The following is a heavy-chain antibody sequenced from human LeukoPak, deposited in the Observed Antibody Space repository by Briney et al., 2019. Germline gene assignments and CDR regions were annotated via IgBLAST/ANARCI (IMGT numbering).Heavy chain of an antibody. J-gene: IGHJ4*02. D-gene: IGHD6-19*01. V-gene: IGHV4-59*02. Sequence: SETLSPTCTVSGGSVSSYYWSWIRQPPGKGLEWIGYIYYSGSTDYNPSLKSRGTISEDTSKNQFSLRLSSVTAADTAVYYCARDKTSYSSGWYVGYFDYWSQGTLVTVSS. CDR2: IYYSGST. CDR3: ARDKTSYSSGWYVGYFDY. CDR1: GGSVSSYY.